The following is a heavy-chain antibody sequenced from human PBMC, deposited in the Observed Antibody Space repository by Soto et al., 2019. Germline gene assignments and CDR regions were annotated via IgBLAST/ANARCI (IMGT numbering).Heavy chain of an antibody. D-gene: IGHD3-3*01. CDR1: GFTFSSYS. J-gene: IGHJ4*02. CDR3: AFHLLRFLEWLPPLDY. V-gene: IGHV3-48*02. CDR2: ISSSSSTI. Sequence: GGSLRLSCAASGFTFSSYSMNWVRQAPGKGLEWVSYISSSSSTIYYADSVKGRFTISRDNAKNSLYLQMNSLRDEDTAVYYCAFHLLRFLEWLPPLDYWGQGTLVTVSS.